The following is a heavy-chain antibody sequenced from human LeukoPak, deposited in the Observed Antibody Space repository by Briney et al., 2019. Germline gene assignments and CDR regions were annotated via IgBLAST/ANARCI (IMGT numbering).Heavy chain of an antibody. CDR3: ARFDSSYSRYYYYYMDV. D-gene: IGHD6-6*01. V-gene: IGHV1-18*01. J-gene: IGHJ6*03. CDR1: GYTFTSYG. Sequence: ASVKVSCKASGYTFTSYGISWVRQAPGQGLEWMGWISAYNGNTNYAQKLQGRVTMTTDTSTSTAYMELRSLRSDDTAVYYCARFDSSYSRYYYYYMDVWGKGTTVTVSS. CDR2: ISAYNGNT.